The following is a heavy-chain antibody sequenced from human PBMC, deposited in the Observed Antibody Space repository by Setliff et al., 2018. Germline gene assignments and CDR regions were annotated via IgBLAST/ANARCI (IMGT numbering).Heavy chain of an antibody. D-gene: IGHD3-3*01. CDR2: IYTDGST. J-gene: IGHJ6*03. Sequence: SETLSLTCNVSGVSIANTASYWSWIRQSAGKGLECIGRIYTDGSTKYNPSLNSRVTLLIDTAKNQISLRLSSVTAADTAVYFCARVTGFSYMDVWGKGTTVTVSS. V-gene: IGHV4-61*02. CDR1: GVSIANTASY. CDR3: ARVTGFSYMDV.